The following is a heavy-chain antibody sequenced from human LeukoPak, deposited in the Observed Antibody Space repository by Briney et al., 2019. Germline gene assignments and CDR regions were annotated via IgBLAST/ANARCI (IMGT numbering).Heavy chain of an antibody. Sequence: SETLSLTCTLSCGSISSGGYYWSWIRQHPGKSLEWIGYIYYSGSTYYNPSLKSRFTISVDTSKNQFSLKLSSVTAADTAVYYCATVRVNSYYFDYWGQGTLVTVSS. V-gene: IGHV4-31*03. CDR3: ATVRVNSYYFDY. D-gene: IGHD3-16*02. CDR2: IYYSGST. J-gene: IGHJ4*02. CDR1: CGSISSGGYY.